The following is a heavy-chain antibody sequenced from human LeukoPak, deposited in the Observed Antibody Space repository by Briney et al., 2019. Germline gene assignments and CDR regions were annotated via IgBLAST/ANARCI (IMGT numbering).Heavy chain of an antibody. J-gene: IGHJ4*02. Sequence: GGSLRLSCAASGFTFSDYYMSWIRQAPGKGLEWVSYISSSGSTIYCADSVKGRFTISRDNAKNSLYLQMNSLRAEDTAVYYCARLRSRVVVINDWGQGTLVTVSS. CDR2: ISSSGSTI. CDR3: ARLRSRVVVIND. CDR1: GFTFSDYY. V-gene: IGHV3-11*01. D-gene: IGHD3-22*01.